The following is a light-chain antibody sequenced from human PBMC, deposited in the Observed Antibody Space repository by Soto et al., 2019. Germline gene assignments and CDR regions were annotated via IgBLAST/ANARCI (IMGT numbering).Light chain of an antibody. V-gene: IGKV3-15*01. Sequence: EIVMTQSPGTLSVSPGERATLSCRASQSVNSNLAWYQQKVGQAPRLLIYGASTRATGVPARFSGSGSGTEFTLTISSLQSEDFVVYYCQQYRNWPSITFGQGTRLETK. CDR1: QSVNSN. J-gene: IGKJ5*01. CDR2: GAS. CDR3: QQYRNWPSIT.